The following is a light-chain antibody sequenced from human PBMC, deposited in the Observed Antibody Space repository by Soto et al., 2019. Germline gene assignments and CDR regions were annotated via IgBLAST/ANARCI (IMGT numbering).Light chain of an antibody. CDR1: QSVGNS. CDR2: DAS. J-gene: IGKJ4*01. CDR3: QQRTTWPLLT. V-gene: IGKV3-11*01. Sequence: DIVLTQSPATLSLSPGERASLSCRASQSVGNSLAWYQQKLGQPPRLLIYDASTRATGVPARFSGSGSGTDVSLTISSLEHEDFAVYYCQQRTTWPLLTFGGGTKVEIK.